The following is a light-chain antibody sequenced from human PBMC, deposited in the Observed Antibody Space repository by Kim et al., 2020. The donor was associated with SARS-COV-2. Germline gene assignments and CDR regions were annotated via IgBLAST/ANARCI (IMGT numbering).Light chain of an antibody. Sequence: ETATLTCTVNSNNVGDEGAGWLQQHQGHPPKLLFYRSNNRPSGISERLSASRSGNTASLTITGLQPEDEADYYCSAWDRSLGAWVFGGGTQLTVL. CDR2: RSN. CDR3: SAWDRSLGAWV. CDR1: SNNVGDEG. J-gene: IGLJ2*01. V-gene: IGLV10-54*01.